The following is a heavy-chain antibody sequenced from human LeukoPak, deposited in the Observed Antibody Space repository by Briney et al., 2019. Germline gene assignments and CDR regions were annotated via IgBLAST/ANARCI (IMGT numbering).Heavy chain of an antibody. CDR1: GGSSSGYY. J-gene: IGHJ6*04. Sequence: SETLSLTCAVYGGSSSGYYWSWIRQPPGKGLEWIGEINHSGSTNYNPSLKSRVTISVDTSKNQFSLKLSSVIAADTAVYYCARIRVFTAMVTNRRDQQLVWGKGTTVTVSS. CDR2: INHSGST. CDR3: ARIRVFTAMVTNRRDQQLV. D-gene: IGHD5-18*01. V-gene: IGHV4-34*01.